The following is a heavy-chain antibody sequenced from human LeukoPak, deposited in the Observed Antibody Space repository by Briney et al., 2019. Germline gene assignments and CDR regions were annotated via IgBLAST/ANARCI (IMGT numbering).Heavy chain of an antibody. Sequence: ASVTVSCKVSGYTLTELSMHWVRQAPGKGLEWMGGFDPEDGETIYAQKFQGRVTMTEDTSTDTAYMELSSLRSEDTAVYYCATGLWFGELLGDWGQGTLVTVSS. D-gene: IGHD3-10*01. V-gene: IGHV1-24*01. CDR2: FDPEDGET. J-gene: IGHJ4*02. CDR1: GYTLTELS. CDR3: ATGLWFGELLGD.